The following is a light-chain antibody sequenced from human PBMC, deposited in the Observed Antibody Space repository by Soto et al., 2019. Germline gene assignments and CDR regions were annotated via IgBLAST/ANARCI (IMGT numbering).Light chain of an antibody. CDR2: WAA. CDR1: QSVLYSSNNKIY. J-gene: IGKJ1*01. V-gene: IGKV4-1*01. CDR3: QHDYSTPRA. Sequence: IVMTQSPDSPAASLDARATINCNSSQSVLYSSNNKIYVAWDQQIPVQRAMLIVYWAATRASGVPGLFSGSACRTDFSLTISSLQAEEVAVYYGQHDYSTPRAFGQGTKV.